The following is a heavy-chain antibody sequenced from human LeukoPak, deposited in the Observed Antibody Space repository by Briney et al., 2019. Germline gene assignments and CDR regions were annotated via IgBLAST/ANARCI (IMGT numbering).Heavy chain of an antibody. CDR1: GGSINSSSYY. Sequence: PSETLSLTCTVSGGSINSSSYYWGWIRQPPGKGLEWIGSIYYSGSTYYNPSLKSRVTISVDTSKNQFSLKLSSVTAADTAVYYCARHGPGWYYFDYWGQGTLVTASS. CDR3: ARHGPGWYYFDY. V-gene: IGHV4-39*01. D-gene: IGHD6-19*01. J-gene: IGHJ4*02. CDR2: IYYSGST.